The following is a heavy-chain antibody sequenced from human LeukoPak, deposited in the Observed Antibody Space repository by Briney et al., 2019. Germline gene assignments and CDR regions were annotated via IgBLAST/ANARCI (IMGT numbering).Heavy chain of an antibody. Sequence: GGSLRLSCAASGFTFSSYDMHWVRQATGKGLEWVSAIGTAGDTYYPGSVKGRFTISRENAKNSLYLQMNSLRAGDTAVYYCAKGDAYNSADFLDHWGQGTLVTVSS. J-gene: IGHJ4*02. V-gene: IGHV3-13*01. D-gene: IGHD1-1*01. CDR2: IGTAGDT. CDR1: GFTFSSYD. CDR3: AKGDAYNSADFLDH.